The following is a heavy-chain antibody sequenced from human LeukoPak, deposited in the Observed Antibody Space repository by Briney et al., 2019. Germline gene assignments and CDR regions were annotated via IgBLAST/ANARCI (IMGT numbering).Heavy chain of an antibody. D-gene: IGHD3-22*01. Sequence: GGSLRLSCTVSGFTLSRSAMSWVRQAPGKGLEWVSSINAGGRPFYADPVKGRFTISRDNSKNTLYLQMNSLRAEDTAVYYCAKGDSSGYYYHGHFQHWGQGTLVTVSS. V-gene: IGHV3-23*01. CDR1: GFTLSRSA. CDR3: AKGDSSGYYYHGHFQH. CDR2: INAGGRP. J-gene: IGHJ1*01.